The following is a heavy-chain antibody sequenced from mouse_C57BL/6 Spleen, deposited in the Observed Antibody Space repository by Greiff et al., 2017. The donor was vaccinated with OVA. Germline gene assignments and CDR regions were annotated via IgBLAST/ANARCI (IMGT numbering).Heavy chain of an antibody. CDR2: ISNGGGST. Sequence: EVHLVESGGGLVQPGGSLKLSCAASGFTFSDYYMYWVRQTPEKRLEWVAYISNGGGSTYYPDTVKGRFTISRDNAKNTLYLQMSRLKSEDTAMYYCARHEGNDGYPAWFAYWGQGTLVTVSA. D-gene: IGHD2-3*01. V-gene: IGHV5-12*01. J-gene: IGHJ3*01. CDR1: GFTFSDYY. CDR3: ARHEGNDGYPAWFAY.